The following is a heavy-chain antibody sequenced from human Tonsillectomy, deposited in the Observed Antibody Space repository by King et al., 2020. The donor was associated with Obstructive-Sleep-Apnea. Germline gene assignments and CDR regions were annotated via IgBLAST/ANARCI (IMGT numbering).Heavy chain of an antibody. D-gene: IGHD6-25*01. CDR1: GFTFSNFA. V-gene: IGHV3-30*18. Sequence: VQLVESGGGVVQPGGSLRLSCEASGFTFSNFAMHWVRQAPGKGLEWVAVTSHDGNSKYYADTVKGRFTISRDSSKNTLFLQMNSLRAEDTAVYYCAKDHGYSGAQYYFDYWGQGTLVTVSS. CDR3: AKDHGYSGAQYYFDY. CDR2: TSHDGNSK. J-gene: IGHJ4*02.